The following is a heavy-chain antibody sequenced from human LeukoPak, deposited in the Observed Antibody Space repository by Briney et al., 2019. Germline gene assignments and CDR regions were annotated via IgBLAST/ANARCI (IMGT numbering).Heavy chain of an antibody. CDR3: AAMSLAF. D-gene: IGHD2-2*01. V-gene: IGHV3-7*01. CDR1: GFTFNGAW. CDR2: ISHDGSKE. Sequence: LSRGSLRLSCAASGFTFNGAWMSWVRQVPGKGLQWVAAISHDGSKEYYVDSVKGRFTISRDNAIDSLFLQMNSLRAEDAALYYCAAMSLAFWGQGTLVTVSS. J-gene: IGHJ4*02.